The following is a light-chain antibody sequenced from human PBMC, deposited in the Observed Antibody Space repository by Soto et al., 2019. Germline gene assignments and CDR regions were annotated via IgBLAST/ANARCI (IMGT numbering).Light chain of an antibody. V-gene: IGKV3-20*01. J-gene: IGKJ3*01. CDR2: GAS. CDR1: QSVSGSY. Sequence: EIVLTQSPGTLSLSPGERATLSCRASQSVSGSYLAWYQQKPGQAPRLLIYGASSRATGIPDRFSGSGSGTDFTLTISRLEPEDFAVYYCQQYGGSPFTFGPGTKLYIK. CDR3: QQYGGSPFT.